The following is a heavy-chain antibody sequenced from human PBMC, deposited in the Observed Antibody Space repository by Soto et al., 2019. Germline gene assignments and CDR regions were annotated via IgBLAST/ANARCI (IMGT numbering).Heavy chain of an antibody. Sequence: SETLSLTCTVSGGSISSYYGSWIRQPPGKGLEWIGYIYYSGSTNYNPSLKSRVTISVDTSKNQFSLKLNSMTAADTAVYYCARHNYGSGSPYFDYWGQGTLVTVSS. CDR2: IYYSGST. J-gene: IGHJ4*02. D-gene: IGHD3-10*01. V-gene: IGHV4-59*08. CDR1: GGSISSYY. CDR3: ARHNYGSGSPYFDY.